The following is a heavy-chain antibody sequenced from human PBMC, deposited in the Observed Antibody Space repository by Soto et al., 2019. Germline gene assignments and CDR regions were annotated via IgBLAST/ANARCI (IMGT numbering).Heavy chain of an antibody. Sequence: EVQLLESGGGLVQPGGSLRLSCAASEFTFSSYAMNWVRQAPGKGLEWVSGISGSGGSTYYADSVKGRFTISRDNSKNTLFLQRSSLRAEDTALYYCAKDRGAFCTGGSCRGFDFWGQGTLVTVSS. CDR1: EFTFSSYA. V-gene: IGHV3-23*01. CDR3: AKDRGAFCTGGSCRGFDF. J-gene: IGHJ4*02. CDR2: ISGSGGST. D-gene: IGHD2-15*01.